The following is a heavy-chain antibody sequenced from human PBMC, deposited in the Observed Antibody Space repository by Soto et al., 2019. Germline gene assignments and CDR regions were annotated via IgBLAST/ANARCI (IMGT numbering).Heavy chain of an antibody. CDR2: IAYNGGT. D-gene: IGHD3-3*02. Sequence: QVQLQESGPGLVKPSETLPLTCTVSDGSVSSYGYYWTWVRQAPGKGLEWIGYIAYNGGTSYNPSLRSRVTISVDTSKSQFSLDLSFATAADTALYYCTRGGHFYEYMIWGQGALVTVSS. V-gene: IGHV4-61*08. CDR1: DGSVSSYGYY. CDR3: TRGGHFYEYMI. J-gene: IGHJ4*02.